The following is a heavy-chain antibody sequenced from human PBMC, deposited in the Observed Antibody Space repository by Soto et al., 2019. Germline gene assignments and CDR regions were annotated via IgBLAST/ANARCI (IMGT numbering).Heavy chain of an antibody. J-gene: IGHJ4*02. CDR2: ISGSGGST. CDR1: GFTFSSYA. CDR3: AKDLGVAVAGTNVDY. D-gene: IGHD6-19*01. V-gene: IGHV3-23*01. Sequence: PGGSLRLSCAASGFTFSSYAMSWVRQAPGKGLEWVSAISGSGGSTYYADSVKGRFTISRDNSKNTLYLQMNSLRAEDTAVYYCAKDLGVAVAGTNVDYWGQGTLVTVSS.